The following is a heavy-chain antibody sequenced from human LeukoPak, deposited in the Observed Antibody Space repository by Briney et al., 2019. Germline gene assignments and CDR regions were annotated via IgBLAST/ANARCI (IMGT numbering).Heavy chain of an antibody. V-gene: IGHV4-61*08. CDR1: GGSISSGGYY. J-gene: IGHJ4*02. Sequence: SETLSLTCTVSGGSISSGGYYWSWIRQPPGKGLEWIGYIYYSGSTNYNPSLKSRVTISVDTSKNQFSLKQSSVTAADTAVYYCARGGYSSGWEDDWGQGTLATVSS. CDR3: ARGGYSSGWEDD. CDR2: IYYSGST. D-gene: IGHD6-19*01.